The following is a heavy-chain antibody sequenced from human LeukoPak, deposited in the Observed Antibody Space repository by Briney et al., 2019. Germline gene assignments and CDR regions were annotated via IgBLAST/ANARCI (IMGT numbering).Heavy chain of an antibody. V-gene: IGHV3-74*01. CDR2: INIDGTST. CDR3: ARGSSGWHGIDY. Sequence: GGSLRLSCAASGFTFSNYWMHWVRQVPGKGLVCVSRINIDGTSTSYADSVKGRFTISRDNAKNALYLQMNSLRAEDTAVYYCARGSSGWHGIDYWGQGALVNVSS. J-gene: IGHJ4*02. CDR1: GFTFSNYW. D-gene: IGHD6-19*01.